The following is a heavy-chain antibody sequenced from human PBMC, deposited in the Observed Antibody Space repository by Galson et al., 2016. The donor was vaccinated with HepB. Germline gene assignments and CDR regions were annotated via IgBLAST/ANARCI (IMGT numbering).Heavy chain of an antibody. CDR1: QYTFTRYY. J-gene: IGHJ4*02. CDR3: SRECSLGIYCSFDY. CDR2: INPSGGST. V-gene: IGHV1-46*01. D-gene: IGHD2-21*01. Sequence: SVKVSCKASQYTFTRYYMHWVRQAPGQGLEWMGIINPSGGSTSYAEKFQGRVTMTRDTSTSTVYMELSSLKSEDTAVYYCSRECSLGIYCSFDYWGQGTLVTVSS.